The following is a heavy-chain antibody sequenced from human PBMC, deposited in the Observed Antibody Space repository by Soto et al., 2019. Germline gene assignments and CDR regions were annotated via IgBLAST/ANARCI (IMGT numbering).Heavy chain of an antibody. CDR2: ISGSGGST. D-gene: IGHD2-2*01. CDR3: AKTTDYIVVVPAAMSPDYYFDY. Sequence: PGGSLRLSCAASGFTFSSYAMSWVRQAPGKGLEWVSAISGSGGSTYYADSVKGRFTISRDNSKNTLYLQMNSLRAEDTAVYYCAKTTDYIVVVPAAMSPDYYFDYWGQGTLVTVSS. V-gene: IGHV3-23*01. CDR1: GFTFSSYA. J-gene: IGHJ4*02.